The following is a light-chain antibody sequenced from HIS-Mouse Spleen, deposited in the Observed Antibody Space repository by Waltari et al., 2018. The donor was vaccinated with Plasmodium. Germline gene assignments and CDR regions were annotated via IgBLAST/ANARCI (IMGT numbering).Light chain of an antibody. Sequence: EIVLTQSPGTLSLSPGERATLSCRASQSVSSSYLAWYRRKPVQAPRLLIYGASSRATGIPDRFSGSGSGTDFTLTISRLEPEDFAVYYCQQYGSSSWTFGQGTKVEIK. CDR2: GAS. CDR3: QQYGSSSWT. J-gene: IGKJ1*01. V-gene: IGKV3-20*01. CDR1: QSVSSSY.